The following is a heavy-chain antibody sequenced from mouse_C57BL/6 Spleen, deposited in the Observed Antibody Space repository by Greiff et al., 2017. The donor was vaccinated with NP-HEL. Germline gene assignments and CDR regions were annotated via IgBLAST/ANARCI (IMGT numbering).Heavy chain of an antibody. Sequence: VQLKESGGDLVKPGGSLKLSCAASGFTFSSYGMSWVRQTPDKRLAWVATISSGGSYTYYPDSVKGRFTISRDNAKNTLYLQMSSLKSEDTAMYYCARHGVTTVVATYDYWGKGTTLTVSS. CDR3: ARHGVTTVVATYDY. CDR2: ISSGGSYT. J-gene: IGHJ2*01. D-gene: IGHD1-1*01. CDR1: GFTFSSYG. V-gene: IGHV5-6*01.